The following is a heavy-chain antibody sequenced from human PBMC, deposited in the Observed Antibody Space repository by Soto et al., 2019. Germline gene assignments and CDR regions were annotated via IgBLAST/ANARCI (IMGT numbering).Heavy chain of an antibody. J-gene: IGHJ3*02. CDR1: GGSFSGYY. Sequence: SETLSLTCAVYGGSFSGYYWSWIRQPPGKGLEWIGEINHSGSTNYNPSLKSRVTISVDTSKNQFSLKLSSVTAADTAVYYCARRGITMVRGPTRAFDIWGQGTMVTVSS. V-gene: IGHV4-34*01. D-gene: IGHD3-10*01. CDR3: ARRGITMVRGPTRAFDI. CDR2: INHSGST.